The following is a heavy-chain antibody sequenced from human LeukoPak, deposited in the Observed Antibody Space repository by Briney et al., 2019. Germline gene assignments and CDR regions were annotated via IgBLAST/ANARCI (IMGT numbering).Heavy chain of an antibody. V-gene: IGHV1-2*02. D-gene: IGHD2-21*02. Sequence: ASVKVSCKASGYTFTGYYIHWVRQAPGQGLEWVGWINPHSGGTNYAQKFQGRVTMTRDTSISTAYMELSRLRSDDTAVYYCARDLRCGGDCYSDWGQGTLVTVSS. CDR2: INPHSGGT. CDR1: GYTFTGYY. J-gene: IGHJ4*02. CDR3: ARDLRCGGDCYSD.